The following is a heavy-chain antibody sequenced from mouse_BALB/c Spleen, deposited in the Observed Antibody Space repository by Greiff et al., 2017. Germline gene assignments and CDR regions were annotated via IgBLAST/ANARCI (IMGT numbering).Heavy chain of an antibody. V-gene: IGHV2-9*02. CDR1: GFSLTSYG. CDR3: ARVHYRYDGRFAY. D-gene: IGHD2-14*01. J-gene: IGHJ3*01. Sequence: VNVVESGPGLVAPSQSLSITCTVSGFSLTSYGVHWVRQPPGKGLEWLGVIWAGGSTNYNSALMSRLSISKDNSKSQVFLKMNSLQTDDTAMYYCARVHYRYDGRFAYWGQGTLVTVSA. CDR2: IWAGGST.